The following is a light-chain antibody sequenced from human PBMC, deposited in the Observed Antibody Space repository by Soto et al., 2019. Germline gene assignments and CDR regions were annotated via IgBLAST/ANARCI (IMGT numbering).Light chain of an antibody. Sequence: DVVMTQSPLSLPVTLGQPASITCRSSQSLVSSDGNTFLNWFHQRPGQSPRRLIYKVSNRDSGVPDRFSGSGSGTDFTLKISRVEAEDVGVYYCMQGTHWPRTFGQGTKLEIK. CDR1: QSLVSSDGNTF. V-gene: IGKV2-30*01. J-gene: IGKJ1*01. CDR3: MQGTHWPRT. CDR2: KVS.